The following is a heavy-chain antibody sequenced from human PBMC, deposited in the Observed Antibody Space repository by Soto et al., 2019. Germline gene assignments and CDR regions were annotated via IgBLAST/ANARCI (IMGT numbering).Heavy chain of an antibody. CDR1: GFTFSSYW. CDR2: INPDGSAT. D-gene: IGHD6-6*01. CDR3: TRAEYSSSAGGY. V-gene: IGHV3-74*01. Sequence: PGGSLRLSCAASGFTFSSYWMHWVRQAPGKGLVWVSRINPDGSATNYADSVKGRFTISRDNSKNTLYLQMNSLRAEDTAVYYCTRAEYSSSAGGYWGQGTLVTVSS. J-gene: IGHJ4*02.